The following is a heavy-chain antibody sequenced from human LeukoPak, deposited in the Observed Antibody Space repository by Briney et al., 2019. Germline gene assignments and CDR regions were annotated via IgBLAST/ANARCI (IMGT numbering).Heavy chain of an antibody. Sequence: GGSLRLSCAASGFTFSSYSLNWVRQAPGKGLEWVSSISSSSSYISYADSVKGRFTISRDNAKNSLYLQMNSLRAEDTAVYVCARKDVYYYYGMDVWGQGTTVTVSS. CDR2: ISSSSSYI. V-gene: IGHV3-21*01. CDR1: GFTFSSYS. J-gene: IGHJ6*02. CDR3: ARKDVYYYYGMDV.